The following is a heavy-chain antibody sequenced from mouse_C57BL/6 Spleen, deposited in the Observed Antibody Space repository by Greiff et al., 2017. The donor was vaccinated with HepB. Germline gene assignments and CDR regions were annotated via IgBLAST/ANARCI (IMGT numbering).Heavy chain of an antibody. V-gene: IGHV1-50*01. D-gene: IGHD2-3*01. CDR3: ARRGDGYYVRFAY. CDR1: GYTFTSYW. J-gene: IGHJ3*01. CDR2: IDPSDSYT. Sequence: QVQLQQPGAELVKPGASVKLSCKASGYTFTSYWMQWVKQRPGQGLEWIGEIDPSDSYTNYNQKFKGKATLTVDTSSSTAYMQLSSLTSEDSAVYYCARRGDGYYVRFAYWGQGTLVTVSA.